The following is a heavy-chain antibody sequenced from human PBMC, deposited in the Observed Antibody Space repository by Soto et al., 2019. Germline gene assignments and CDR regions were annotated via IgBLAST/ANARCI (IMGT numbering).Heavy chain of an antibody. CDR1: GCTFTGHY. Sequence: AAVKVSCKASGCTFTGHYIHWVRQAPGQGPEWMGEIGPANGDTRYGQKFQGRVTMTRDTSITTVYMELNNLRLDDTAIYYCGRGRSGQLVVFYWGQRTPVTVSP. CDR2: IGPANGDT. V-gene: IGHV1-2*02. D-gene: IGHD1-26*01. J-gene: IGHJ4*02. CDR3: GRGRSGQLVVFY.